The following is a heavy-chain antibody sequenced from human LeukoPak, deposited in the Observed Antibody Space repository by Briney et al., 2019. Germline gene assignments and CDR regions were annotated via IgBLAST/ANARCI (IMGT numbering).Heavy chain of an antibody. D-gene: IGHD3-10*01. V-gene: IGHV3-74*01. J-gene: IGHJ4*02. CDR3: AGLDYGSGSYYDDY. CDR2: INTDGSYT. Sequence: PGGSLRLSCAPSGFTFSSYWMHWVRHAPGKGLVWVSRINTDGSYTSYADSVKGRFTISRDNAKNSLYLQMNSLRAEDTAVFYCAGLDYGSGSYYDDYWGQGTLVSVSS. CDR1: GFTFSSYW.